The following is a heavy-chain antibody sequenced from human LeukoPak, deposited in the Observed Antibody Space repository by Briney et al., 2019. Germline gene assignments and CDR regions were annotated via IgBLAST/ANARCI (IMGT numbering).Heavy chain of an antibody. J-gene: IGHJ4*02. CDR3: AKEGRSLQTY. CDR1: GFMFSSNW. Sequence: GGSLRLSCAASGFMFSSNWMSWVRLAPGKGLEWVANIKEDGTETYYVDSVKGRFTISRDNVKNSLYLQMNSLRVEDTAVYYCAKEGRSLQTYWGQGTLVTVSS. V-gene: IGHV3-7*03. CDR2: IKEDGTET. D-gene: IGHD5-24*01.